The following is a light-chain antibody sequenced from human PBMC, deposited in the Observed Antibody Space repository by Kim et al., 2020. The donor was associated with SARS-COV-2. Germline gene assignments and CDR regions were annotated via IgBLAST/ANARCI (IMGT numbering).Light chain of an antibody. CDR3: QRSNNTPRT. Sequence: DIQMTQSPSSLSASVGDRVTITCRASQSISTYLNWYQQKPGKAPKFLIHAASSLQSGVPSRFSGSGSGTEFTLTISSLQPEDFATYYCQRSNNTPRTFGQGTKVDIK. J-gene: IGKJ1*01. V-gene: IGKV1-39*01. CDR1: QSISTY. CDR2: AAS.